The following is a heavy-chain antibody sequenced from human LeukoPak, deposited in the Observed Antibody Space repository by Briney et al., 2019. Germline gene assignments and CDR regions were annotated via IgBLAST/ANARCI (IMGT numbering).Heavy chain of an antibody. D-gene: IGHD2-2*01. CDR2: IYYSGST. CDR3: ARTGYCSSASCSVVKQWLVRVYYDY. CDR1: GGSISSYY. V-gene: IGHV4-59*04. J-gene: IGHJ4*02. Sequence: PSETLSLTCTVSGGSISSYYWSWIRQPPGKGLEWIGSIYYSGSTYNNPSLKGRVTMSVDTSKNQFSLVLNSVTAADTAVYYCARTGYCSSASCSVVKQWLVRVYYDYWGQGTLVTVSS.